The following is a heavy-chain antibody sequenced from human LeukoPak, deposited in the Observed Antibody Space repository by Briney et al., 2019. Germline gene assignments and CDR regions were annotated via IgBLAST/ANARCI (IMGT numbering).Heavy chain of an antibody. D-gene: IGHD3-22*01. V-gene: IGHV1-2*02. CDR1: GYTFTGYY. Sequence: ASMTVSCKASGYTFTGYYMHWVRQAPGQGLEWMGWINPNSGGTNYAQKFQGRVTMTRDTSISTAYMELSSLRSEDMAVYYCARGDYYDSSGYEEFDYWGQGTLVTVSS. J-gene: IGHJ4*02. CDR3: ARGDYYDSSGYEEFDY. CDR2: INPNSGGT.